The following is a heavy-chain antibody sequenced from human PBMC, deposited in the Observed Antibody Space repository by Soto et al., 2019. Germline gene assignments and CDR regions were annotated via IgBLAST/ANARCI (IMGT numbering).Heavy chain of an antibody. D-gene: IGHD6-13*01. V-gene: IGHV3-21*01. CDR1: GFTFSSYS. J-gene: IGHJ6*02. CDR2: ISSSSSYI. CDR3: ARGAAAGIDYYAMDV. Sequence: PGGSLRLSCAASGFTFSSYSMNWVRQAPGKGLEWVSFISSSSSYIYYADSVKGRFTISRDNSKNTLYLQMNSLGTEDTAVYYCARGAAAGIDYYAMDVWGQGTTVTVSS.